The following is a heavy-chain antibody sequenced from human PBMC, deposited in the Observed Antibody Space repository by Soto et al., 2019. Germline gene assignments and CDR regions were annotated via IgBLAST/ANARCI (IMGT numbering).Heavy chain of an antibody. D-gene: IGHD3-10*01. V-gene: IGHV1-69*12. Sequence: HVQLVQSGAEVKKPGSSVKVSCKASGGTFSAYAIDWVRQAPGQGLEWMGGIIPIFGTVNHAQKFQGRVTVTADESTSTVYMELSSLSSEDTAVYYCATRVYDMDVWGQGTTVSVSS. CDR3: ATRVYDMDV. J-gene: IGHJ6*02. CDR2: IIPIFGTV. CDR1: GGTFSAYA.